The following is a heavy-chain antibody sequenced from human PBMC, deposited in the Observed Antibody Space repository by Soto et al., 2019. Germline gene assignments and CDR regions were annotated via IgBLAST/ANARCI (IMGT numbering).Heavy chain of an antibody. CDR2: INPSGGST. Sequence: ASVKVSCKASGYTFTSYYMHWVRQAPGQGLEWMGIINPSGGSTSYAQKFQGRVTMTRDTSTSTVYMELSSLRSEDTAVYYCARDRPGSSGSYYNYYFDYWGQGTLVTVSS. D-gene: IGHD3-10*01. CDR1: GYTFTSYY. V-gene: IGHV1-46*03. CDR3: ARDRPGSSGSYYNYYFDY. J-gene: IGHJ4*02.